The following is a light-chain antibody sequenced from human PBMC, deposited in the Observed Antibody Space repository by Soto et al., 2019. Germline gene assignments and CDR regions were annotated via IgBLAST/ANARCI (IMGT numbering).Light chain of an antibody. Sequence: DIQLTQSPSFLSASVGDRVTITCRASQGISSYLGWYQQKPGKAPKLLIYAASTLQSGVSSRFRGSGSGTEFTLTISSLQPEDSATYYCQQLTDYPLTFGGGTKVEIK. CDR1: QGISSY. V-gene: IGKV1-9*01. J-gene: IGKJ4*01. CDR3: QQLTDYPLT. CDR2: AAS.